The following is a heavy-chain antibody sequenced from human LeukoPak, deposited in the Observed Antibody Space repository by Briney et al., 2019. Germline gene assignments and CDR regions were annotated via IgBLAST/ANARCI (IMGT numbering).Heavy chain of an antibody. J-gene: IGHJ1*01. V-gene: IGHV3-23*01. D-gene: IGHD3-22*01. Sequence: GGSLRLSCAASGFTFSSYAMSWVRQAPGKGLEWVSTISGTGGSTYYADSVKGRFTISRDNSKNTLYLQMNSLRAEDTAVYYCARMVQSTDSSGFYLPEYFQHWGQGTLVTVSS. CDR1: GFTFSSYA. CDR2: ISGTGGST. CDR3: ARMVQSTDSSGFYLPEYFQH.